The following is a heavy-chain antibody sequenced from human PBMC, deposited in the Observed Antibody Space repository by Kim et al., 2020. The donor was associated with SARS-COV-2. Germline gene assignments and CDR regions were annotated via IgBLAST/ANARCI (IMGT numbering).Heavy chain of an antibody. CDR2: IYYSGST. J-gene: IGHJ4*02. V-gene: IGHV4-30-4*01. Sequence: SETLSLTCTVSGGSISSGDYYWSWIRQPPGKGLEWIGYIYYSGSTYYNPSLKSRVTISVDTSKNQFSLKLSSVTAADTAVYYCARAGRTNVLYYYDSSGYFDYWGQGTLVTVSS. CDR1: GGSISSGDYY. CDR3: ARAGRTNVLYYYDSSGYFDY. D-gene: IGHD3-22*01.